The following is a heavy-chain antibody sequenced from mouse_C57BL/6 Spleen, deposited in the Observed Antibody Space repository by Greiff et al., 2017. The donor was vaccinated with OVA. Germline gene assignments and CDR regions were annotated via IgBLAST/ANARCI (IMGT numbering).Heavy chain of an antibody. J-gene: IGHJ1*03. CDR2: IYPGDGDT. Sequence: QVQLQQSGPELVKPGASVKISCKASGYAFSSSWMNWVKQRPGKGLEWIGRIYPGDGDTNYNGKFKGKATLTADKSSSTAYMQLSSLTSEDSAVYFCAPIYYYGSSYGYFDVWGTGTTVTVSS. V-gene: IGHV1-82*01. CDR1: GYAFSSSW. CDR3: APIYYYGSSYGYFDV. D-gene: IGHD1-1*01.